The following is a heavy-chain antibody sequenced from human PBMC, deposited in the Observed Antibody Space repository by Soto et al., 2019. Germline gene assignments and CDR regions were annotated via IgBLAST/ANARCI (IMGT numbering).Heavy chain of an antibody. D-gene: IGHD6-13*01. CDR3: ATRDSGRLY. J-gene: IGHJ4*02. Sequence: QVQLQESGPGLMKPSGTLSLTCAVSGVSISSHDWWTWVRQPPGKGLEWIGESHQSGNTNYNSSRESRATIAVDKSRNHPALKLTSVTVADTAGYYIATRDSGRLYWRQGTLVTVSS. V-gene: IGHV4-4*02. CDR1: GVSISSHDW. CDR2: SHQSGNT.